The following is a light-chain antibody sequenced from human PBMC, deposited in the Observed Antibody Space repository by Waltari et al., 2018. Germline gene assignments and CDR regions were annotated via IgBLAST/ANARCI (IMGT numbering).Light chain of an antibody. CDR1: SPNFGMNF. CDR3: ASWDDSLSGRI. CDR2: SNN. V-gene: IGLV1-47*01. Sequence: QSVLFQPPSGLGTPGQRVTISCSGSSPNFGMNFFFWSQQFPERAPKPVFYSNNQRPAGVPDRFSGSKSGTSASLTISVLRSEDEADYYCASWDDSLSGRIFGGGTKLTVL. J-gene: IGLJ2*01.